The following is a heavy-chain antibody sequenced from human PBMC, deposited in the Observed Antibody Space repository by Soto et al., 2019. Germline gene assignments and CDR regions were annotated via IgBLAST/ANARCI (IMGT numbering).Heavy chain of an antibody. D-gene: IGHD3-10*01. CDR1: GYSFSSYW. V-gene: IGHV5-51*01. J-gene: IGHJ6*01. Sequence: GESLKISCKGSGYSFSSYWIGWVRQMTGKGPEWMGIIYPGDSDKRYSPSFQGQVTISVDGSISTAYLQWSSLRASDTAMYYCARQGFQELSDGVDVWGQGTNVTAS. CDR3: ARQGFQELSDGVDV. CDR2: IYPGDSDK.